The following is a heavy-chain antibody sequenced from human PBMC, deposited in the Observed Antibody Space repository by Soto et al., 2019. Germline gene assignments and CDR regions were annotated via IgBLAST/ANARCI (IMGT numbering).Heavy chain of an antibody. CDR3: TGQNSNYWYFDL. J-gene: IGHJ2*01. CDR1: GFTFSGSA. V-gene: IGHV3-73*02. Sequence: EVQLVESGGGLVQPGGSLKLSCAASGFTFSGSAMHWVRQASGKGLEWVGRIRSKANSYATAYAASVKGRFTISRDESKNKAYLPMNSLKTEDTAVYYCTGQNSNYWYFDLWGRGSLVTVSS. D-gene: IGHD4-4*01. CDR2: IRSKANSYAT.